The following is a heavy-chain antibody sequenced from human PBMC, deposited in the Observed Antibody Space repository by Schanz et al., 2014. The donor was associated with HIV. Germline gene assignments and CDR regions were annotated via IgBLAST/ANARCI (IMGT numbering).Heavy chain of an antibody. CDR2: ITESGGRT. V-gene: IGHV3-23*04. CDR3: AKPEYDSSGNSQSHFDY. Sequence: EVELVESGGGSVKPGRSLRLSCAASGFAFSNYAMSWVRQAPGKGLEWVSSITESGGRTYYADSVNGRFTISRDNSKNTLYLQMTTLRTEDTAVYYCAKPEYDSSGNSQSHFDYWGRGTLVTVSS. J-gene: IGHJ4*02. D-gene: IGHD3-22*01. CDR1: GFAFSNYA.